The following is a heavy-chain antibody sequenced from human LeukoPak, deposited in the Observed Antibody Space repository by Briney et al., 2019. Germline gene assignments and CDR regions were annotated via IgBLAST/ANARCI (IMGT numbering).Heavy chain of an antibody. J-gene: IGHJ4*02. Sequence: PSETLSLTCAVSGGSISSSSYYWGWIRQPPGKGLEWIGSIYYSGSTYYNPSLKSRVTISVDTSKNQFSLKLSSVTAADTAVYYCARFYLIARYYFDYWGQGTLVTVSS. CDR3: ARFYLIARYYFDY. CDR2: IYYSGST. V-gene: IGHV4-39*01. D-gene: IGHD3-22*01. CDR1: GGSISSSSYY.